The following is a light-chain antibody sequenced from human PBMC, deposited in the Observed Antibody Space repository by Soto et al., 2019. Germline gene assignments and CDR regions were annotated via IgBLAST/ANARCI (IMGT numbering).Light chain of an antibody. J-gene: IGKJ1*01. Sequence: VVLTQPPGTMSLSAGEGATLSCRASQIFSSTSLAWYQQKPGQAPRLLIYGASNRATGIPDRFSGSGSGTDFILTISRLEPEDFAVYYCQQYDSSPRTFGQGTKVDIK. CDR3: QQYDSSPRT. CDR1: QIFSSTS. V-gene: IGKV3-20*01. CDR2: GAS.